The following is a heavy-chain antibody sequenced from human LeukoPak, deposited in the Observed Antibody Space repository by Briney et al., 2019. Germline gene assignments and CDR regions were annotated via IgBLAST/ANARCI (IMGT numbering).Heavy chain of an antibody. V-gene: IGHV4-59*01. J-gene: IGHJ3*02. CDR3: ARVEYYYGSGSYYSAFDI. CDR1: GGSISSYY. CDR2: IYYSGST. Sequence: PSETLSLTCTVSGGSISSYYWSWIRQPPGKGLEWIGYIYYSGSTNYNPSLKSRVTISVDTSKNQFSLKLSSVTAADTAVYYCARVEYYYGSGSYYSAFDIWGQGTMVTVSS. D-gene: IGHD3-10*01.